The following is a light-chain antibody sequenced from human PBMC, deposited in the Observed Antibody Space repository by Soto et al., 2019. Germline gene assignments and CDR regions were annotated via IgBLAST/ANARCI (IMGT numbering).Light chain of an antibody. Sequence: QSALTQPPSASGTPGQRVTISCSGSSSNIGSNYVYWYQQVPGTAPKLLIYRNNQRPSGVPDRFSGSKSGTSASLAISGLRSEDEADYYCAAWDDSLSGVLFGGGTKLTVL. CDR3: AAWDDSLSGVL. CDR1: SSNIGSNY. CDR2: RNN. J-gene: IGLJ2*01. V-gene: IGLV1-47*01.